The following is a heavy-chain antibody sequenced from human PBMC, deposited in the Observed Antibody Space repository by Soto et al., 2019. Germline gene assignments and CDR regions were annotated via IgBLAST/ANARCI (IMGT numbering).Heavy chain of an antibody. CDR2: IIPIFGTA. Sequence: SVKVSCKASGGTFSSYAISWARQAPGQGLEWMGGIIPIFGTANYAQKFQGRVTITADKSTSTAYMELSSLRSEDTAVYYCARDFFPFTPRLFDIWGQGTMVTVSS. CDR1: GGTFSSYA. D-gene: IGHD3-3*01. CDR3: ARDFFPFTPRLFDI. V-gene: IGHV1-69*06. J-gene: IGHJ3*02.